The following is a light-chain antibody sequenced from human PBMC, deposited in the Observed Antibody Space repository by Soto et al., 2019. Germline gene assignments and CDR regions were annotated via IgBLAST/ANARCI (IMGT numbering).Light chain of an antibody. J-gene: IGLJ3*02. CDR2: ANN. CDR3: ATWDASLSGRV. V-gene: IGLV1-40*01. CDR1: SSNIGAGSD. Sequence: QSVLTQPPSVSGAPGQRVTISCTGSSSNIGAGSDVHWYQQLPGTAPKLLIYANNIRPSGVPDRVSASKSGTSASLAISGLRSEDEADYYCATWDASLSGRVFGGGTKVTVL.